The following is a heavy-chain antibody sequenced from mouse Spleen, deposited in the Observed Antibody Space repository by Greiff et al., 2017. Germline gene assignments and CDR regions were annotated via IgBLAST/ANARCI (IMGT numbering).Heavy chain of an antibody. CDR2: IYPGDGDT. Sequence: VQLQQSGPELVKPGASVKISCKASGYAFSSSWMNWVKQRPGKGLEWIGRIYPGDGDTNYNGKFKGKATLTADKSSSTAYMQLSSLTSEDSAVYFCARERDSSGYVWGQGTTLTVSS. CDR3: ARERDSSGYV. D-gene: IGHD3-2*01. V-gene: IGHV1-82*01. J-gene: IGHJ2*01. CDR1: GYAFSSSW.